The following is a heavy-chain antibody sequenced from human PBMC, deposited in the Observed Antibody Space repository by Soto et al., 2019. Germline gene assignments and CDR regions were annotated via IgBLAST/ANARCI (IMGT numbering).Heavy chain of an antibody. V-gene: IGHV1-69*02. CDR1: GGTFSSYT. Sequence: SVKVSCKASGGTFSSYTISWVRQAPGQGLEWMGRIIPILGIANYAQKFQGRVTITADKSTSTAYMELSSLRSEDTAVYYCARVPSPVGYFQHWGQGTLVTVSS. J-gene: IGHJ1*01. D-gene: IGHD2-15*01. CDR3: ARVPSPVGYFQH. CDR2: IIPILGIA.